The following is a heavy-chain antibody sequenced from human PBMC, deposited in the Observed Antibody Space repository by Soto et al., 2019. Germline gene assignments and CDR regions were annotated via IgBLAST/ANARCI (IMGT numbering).Heavy chain of an antibody. D-gene: IGHD3-10*01. J-gene: IGHJ4*02. Sequence: QVQLVQSGAEVKKPGSSVRVSCKASRDTFTFYSINWVRQAPGLELEWMGRINPILSMSNYAHRFQGRVTMTADKSTSTAYMELSSLRSEATAMYYCASSYGSGYRAFDYWGQGALVTVSS. CDR2: INPILSMS. V-gene: IGHV1-69*02. CDR3: ASSYGSGYRAFDY. CDR1: RDTFTFYS.